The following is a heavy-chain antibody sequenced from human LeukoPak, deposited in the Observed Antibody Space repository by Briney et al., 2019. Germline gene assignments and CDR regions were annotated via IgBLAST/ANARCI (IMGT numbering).Heavy chain of an antibody. CDR2: INSDGSST. CDR3: ARGVGGRSSSINN. J-gene: IGHJ4*02. D-gene: IGHD6-13*01. CDR1: GFTFSSYW. Sequence: GGSLRLSCAASGFTFSSYWMHWVRQVPGKGLVWVSRINSDGSSTTYADSVKGRFTISRDNAKNTLYLQMNSLRAEDTAVYYCARGVGGRSSSINNWGQGILVTVSS. V-gene: IGHV3-74*01.